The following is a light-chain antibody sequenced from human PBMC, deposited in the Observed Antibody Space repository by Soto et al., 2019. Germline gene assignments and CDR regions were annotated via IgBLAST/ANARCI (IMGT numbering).Light chain of an antibody. CDR1: QSISSW. Sequence: DIHVTQSPSTVSGSLGDRVTITCRASQSISSWLAWYQQKPGKAPKLLIYDASSLESGVPSRLSGSGSGTAFTLTISSLHPDDFATYYCQQYNSYRAFGQGTKVDIK. J-gene: IGKJ1*01. CDR3: QQYNSYRA. CDR2: DAS. V-gene: IGKV1-5*01.